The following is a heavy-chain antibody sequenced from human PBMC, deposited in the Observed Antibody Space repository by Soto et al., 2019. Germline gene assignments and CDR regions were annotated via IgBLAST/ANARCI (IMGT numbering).Heavy chain of an antibody. Sequence: GASVKVSCKASGYTFTSSDINWVRQATGQGLEWMGWMNPNSGNTGYAQKFQGRVTMTRNTSISTAYMELSSLRSEDTAVYYCAGPIAVASTGFDYWGQGTLVTVSS. CDR1: GYTFTSSD. CDR2: MNPNSGNT. CDR3: AGPIAVASTGFDY. J-gene: IGHJ4*02. D-gene: IGHD6-19*01. V-gene: IGHV1-8*01.